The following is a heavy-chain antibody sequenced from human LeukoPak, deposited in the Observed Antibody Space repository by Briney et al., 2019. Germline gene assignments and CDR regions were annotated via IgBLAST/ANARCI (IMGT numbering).Heavy chain of an antibody. V-gene: IGHV1-2*02. CDR3: AGNTYSSSWYDFDY. D-gene: IGHD6-13*01. CDR2: INPNSGGT. CDR1: GYTFTGYY. Sequence: GASVKVSCKGSGYTFTGYYMHWVRQAPGQGLEWMGWINPNSGGTYYAQRFQGRVTMTRDTSISTAYMELSRLRSDDTAVYYCAGNTYSSSWYDFDYWGQGTLVTVSS. J-gene: IGHJ4*02.